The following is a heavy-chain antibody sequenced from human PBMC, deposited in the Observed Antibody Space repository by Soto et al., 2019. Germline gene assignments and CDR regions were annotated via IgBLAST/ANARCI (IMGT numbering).Heavy chain of an antibody. V-gene: IGHV4-59*01. CDR1: GGSISSYY. D-gene: IGHD3-22*01. J-gene: IGHJ6*02. Sequence: TSETLSLTCTVSGGSISSYYWSWIRQPPGKGLEWIGYIYYSGSTNYNPSLKSRVTISVDTSKNQFSLKLSSVTAADTAVYYCARLAYYDSSGYPTPYYYYGMDVWGQGTTVTVSS. CDR2: IYYSGST. CDR3: ARLAYYDSSGYPTPYYYYGMDV.